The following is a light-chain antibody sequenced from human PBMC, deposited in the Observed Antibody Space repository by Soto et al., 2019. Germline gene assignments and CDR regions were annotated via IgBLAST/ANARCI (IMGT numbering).Light chain of an antibody. CDR3: QQYNAYPWT. Sequence: DIHMTQSPSSLSAAVGDRVTITCRASQSISSWLAWYQQKPGKAPKLLIYKASTLESGVPSNFSGSGSGTEFSLTISSLQPEDFATYYGQQYNAYPWTFGHGTKV. CDR2: KAS. V-gene: IGKV1-5*03. CDR1: QSISSW. J-gene: IGKJ1*01.